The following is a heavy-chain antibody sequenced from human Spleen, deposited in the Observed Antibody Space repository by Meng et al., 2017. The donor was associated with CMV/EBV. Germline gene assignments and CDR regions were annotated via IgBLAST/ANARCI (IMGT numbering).Heavy chain of an antibody. CDR3: ARAGAAVTTNFDF. J-gene: IGHJ4*02. Sequence: KASCYNVDIDGINWVRQAPGQGLEWVGWVSAENGDTDYGQKFQGRVTVTADTFTNTAYMEMRSLRSDDSAMYYCARAGAAVTTNFDFWGQGTLVTVSS. V-gene: IGHV1-18*01. CDR2: VSAENGDT. CDR1: CYNVDIDG. D-gene: IGHD4-17*01.